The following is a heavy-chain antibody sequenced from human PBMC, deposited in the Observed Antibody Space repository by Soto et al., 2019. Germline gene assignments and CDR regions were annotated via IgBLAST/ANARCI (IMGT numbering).Heavy chain of an antibody. J-gene: IGHJ4*02. CDR2: ISGSGGST. Sequence: EVQLLESGGGLVQPGGSLRLSCAASGFTFSSYAMSWVRQAPGKGLEWVSAISGSGGSTYYADSVKGRFTISRDNSKNTLYLQMNSLRAEDTAVYYCAKGGRFLEWLRTIKFDYWGQGTLVTVSS. V-gene: IGHV3-23*01. D-gene: IGHD3-3*01. CDR1: GFTFSSYA. CDR3: AKGGRFLEWLRTIKFDY.